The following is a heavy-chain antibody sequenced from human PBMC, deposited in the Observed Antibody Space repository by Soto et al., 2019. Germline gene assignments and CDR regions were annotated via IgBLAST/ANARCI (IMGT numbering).Heavy chain of an antibody. V-gene: IGHV3-49*04. CDR3: GSLFNDDTATDIYSLAQH. D-gene: IGHD2-15*01. CDR1: GSKTVVYS. Sequence: GMSLTLAWTSCGSKTVVYSIIRARQAPGKGLEWVCLITNQSTLEAPAYAASVKDRFTITRDDSNSVAYLQMTSMRAEDSAVYYCGSLFNDDTATDIYSLAQH. CDR2: ITNQSTLEAP. J-gene: IGHJ1*01.